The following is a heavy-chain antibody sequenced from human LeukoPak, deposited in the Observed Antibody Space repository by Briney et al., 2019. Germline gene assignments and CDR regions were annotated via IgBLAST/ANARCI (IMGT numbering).Heavy chain of an antibody. J-gene: IGHJ4*02. CDR2: IKQDGSEK. CDR1: RFTFSDHY. V-gene: IGHV3-7*01. CDR3: ARDIDRYYADY. Sequence: GGSLRLSCATSRFTFSDHYMTWVRQAPGKGLEWVANIKQDGSEKYYVDSVKGRFTISRDNAKNSLYLQMNNLRAEDTALYYCARDIDRYYADYWGQGTLVTVSS. D-gene: IGHD2-21*01.